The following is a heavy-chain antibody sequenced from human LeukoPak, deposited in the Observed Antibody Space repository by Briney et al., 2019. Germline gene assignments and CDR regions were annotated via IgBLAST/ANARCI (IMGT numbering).Heavy chain of an antibody. CDR3: AADRWVGATTFDY. CDR2: IVVGSGNT. D-gene: IGHD1-26*01. J-gene: IGHJ4*02. V-gene: IGHV1-58*02. CDR1: GFTFTSSA. Sequence: SVKVFCKASGFTFTSSAMQWVRQARGQRLEWIGWIVVGSGNTNYAQKFQERVTITRDMSTSTAYMELSSLRSENTAVYYCAADRWVGATTFDYWGQGTLVTVSS.